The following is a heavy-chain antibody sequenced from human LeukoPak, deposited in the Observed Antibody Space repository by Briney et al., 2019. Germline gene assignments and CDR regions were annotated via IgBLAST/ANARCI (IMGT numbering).Heavy chain of an antibody. CDR3: ARHVGYGNNWFDP. J-gene: IGHJ5*02. Sequence: SETLSLTCTVSGGSITSYYWSWIRQPPGKGLEWVGYIYYSGSTNYNPSLKSRVTISVDTSKNQFSLKLRSVTAADTAVYYCARHVGYGNNWFDPWGQGTLVTVSS. V-gene: IGHV4-59*08. CDR2: IYYSGST. D-gene: IGHD5-18*01. CDR1: GGSITSYY.